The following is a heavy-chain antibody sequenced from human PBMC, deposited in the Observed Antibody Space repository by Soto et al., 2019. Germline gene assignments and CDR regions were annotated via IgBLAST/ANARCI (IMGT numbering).Heavy chain of an antibody. Sequence: GGSLRLSCSASGFAFSSYAMHWVRQTPGKGLEYVSAISPQGGSTYYADSVKGRFTISRDDSKNTVYLQMSSLRPDDTAVYYCTRAAWFPYLSFYWGQGALVTVSS. V-gene: IGHV3-64D*06. CDR2: ISPQGGST. D-gene: IGHD3-10*01. J-gene: IGHJ4*02. CDR3: TRAAWFPYLSFY. CDR1: GFAFSSYA.